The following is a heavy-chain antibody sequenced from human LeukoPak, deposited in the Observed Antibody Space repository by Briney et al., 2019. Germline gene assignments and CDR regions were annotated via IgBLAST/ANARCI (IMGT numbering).Heavy chain of an antibody. Sequence: ETLSLTCTVSGGSISSYYWSWIRQPPGKGLEWIGYIYYSGNTNYNPSLKSRVTISVDTSKNQFSLKLSSVTAADTAVYYCARDPAIGGDGTFDYWGQGTLVTVSS. CDR2: IYYSGNT. CDR3: ARDPAIGGDGTFDY. J-gene: IGHJ4*02. CDR1: GGSISSYY. D-gene: IGHD2-21*02. V-gene: IGHV4-59*01.